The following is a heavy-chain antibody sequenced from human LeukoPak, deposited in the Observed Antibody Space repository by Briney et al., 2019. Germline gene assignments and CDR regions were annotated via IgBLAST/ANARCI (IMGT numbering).Heavy chain of an antibody. Sequence: PGGSLRLSCAASGFTFINAWMAWVRQAPGKGLEWVGRIKAKAHGGTIEYAAPVKGRFTISRDDSKNTLYLQMNSLKTEDTAVYYCTTDGIGVEGATYDNWGQGTLVSVSS. CDR3: TTDGIGVEGATYDN. CDR1: GFTFINAW. V-gene: IGHV3-15*01. J-gene: IGHJ4*02. D-gene: IGHD1-26*01. CDR2: IKAKAHGGTI.